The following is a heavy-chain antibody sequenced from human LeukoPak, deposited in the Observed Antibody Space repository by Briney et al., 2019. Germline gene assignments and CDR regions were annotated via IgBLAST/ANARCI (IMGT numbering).Heavy chain of an antibody. J-gene: IGHJ6*02. D-gene: IGHD3-3*01. Sequence: SETLSLTCTVSGGSISGSSYYWGWIRQPPGKWLEWIGSIYYSGSTYYNPSLKSRVTISVDTSKNQFSLKLSSVTAADTAVYYCARVPPPITIFGVVIISHGMDVWGQGTTVTVSS. CDR3: ARVPPPITIFGVVIISHGMDV. CDR1: GGSISGSSYY. CDR2: IYYSGST. V-gene: IGHV4-39*01.